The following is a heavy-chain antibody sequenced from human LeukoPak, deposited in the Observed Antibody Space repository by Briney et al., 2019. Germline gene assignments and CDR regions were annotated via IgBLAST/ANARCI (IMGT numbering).Heavy chain of an antibody. CDR2: IRYDGSNR. CDR1: GFTFISYG. V-gene: IGHV3-30*02. CDR3: AKDSMWLLDKDGIDY. J-gene: IGHJ4*02. D-gene: IGHD5-12*01. Sequence: WGSLRLSCAASGFTFISYGMHWVRQAPGKGLEWVAFIRYDGSNRYYADSVKGRFTISRDNSKNTLYLQMNSLRAEDTAVYYCAKDSMWLLDKDGIDYWGQGTLVTVSS.